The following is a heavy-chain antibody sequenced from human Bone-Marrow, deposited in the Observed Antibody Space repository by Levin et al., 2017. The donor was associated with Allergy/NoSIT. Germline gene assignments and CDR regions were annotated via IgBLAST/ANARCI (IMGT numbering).Heavy chain of an antibody. CDR3: ASDTEVAGSKAMDV. Sequence: ASVKVSCKASGYSFTNYAVNWLRQAPGQGPELMGWISTKTGIPRYAQGFRGRFVFSLDTSVSTANLQISSLKAEDSAVYYCASDTEVAGSKAMDVWGQGTTVTVSS. CDR1: GYSFTNYA. CDR2: ISTKTGIP. J-gene: IGHJ6*02. D-gene: IGHD6-19*01. V-gene: IGHV7-4-1*02.